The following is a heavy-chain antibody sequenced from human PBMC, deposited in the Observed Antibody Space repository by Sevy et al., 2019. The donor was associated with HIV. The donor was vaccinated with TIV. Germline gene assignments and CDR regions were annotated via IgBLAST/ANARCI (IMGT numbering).Heavy chain of an antibody. CDR1: GFTFSSYS. J-gene: IGHJ2*01. CDR2: ISSSSSYI. D-gene: IGHD4-17*01. CDR3: ARDSNGDYADFDL. V-gene: IGHV3-21*01. Sequence: GGSLRLSCAASGFTFSSYSMNWVRQAPGKGLEWVSLISSSSSYIYYADSVKGRFTISRDNAKNSLYLQMNSLRAEDTAVYYCARDSNGDYADFDLWGRGTLVTVSS.